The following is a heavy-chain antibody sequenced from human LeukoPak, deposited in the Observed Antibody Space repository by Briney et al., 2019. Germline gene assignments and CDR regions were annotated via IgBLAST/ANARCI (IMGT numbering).Heavy chain of an antibody. CDR2: INHSGST. J-gene: IGHJ3*02. Sequence: SETLSLTCAVCGGSFSGYYWSWIRQPPGKGLEWIGEINHSGSTNYNPSLKSRVTISVDTSKNQFSLKLSSVTAADTAVYYCARVRGSDYVWGSYRPPDAFDIWGQGTMVTVSS. V-gene: IGHV4-34*01. CDR1: GGSFSGYY. CDR3: ARVRGSDYVWGSYRPPDAFDI. D-gene: IGHD3-16*02.